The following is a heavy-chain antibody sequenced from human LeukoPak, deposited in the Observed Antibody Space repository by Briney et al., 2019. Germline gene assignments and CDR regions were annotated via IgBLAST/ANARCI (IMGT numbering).Heavy chain of an antibody. V-gene: IGHV3-74*03. CDR2: INSDGSST. J-gene: IGHJ6*02. Sequence: GGSLRLSCAASGFTFSTFWMHRVRHAPGKGLVWVSGINSDGSSTTYADSVKGRFTISRDNAKNTLYLQMNNLRAEDTAVYYCARGRYYGMDVWGQGTTVTVSS. CDR3: ARGRYYGMDV. CDR1: GFTFSTFW.